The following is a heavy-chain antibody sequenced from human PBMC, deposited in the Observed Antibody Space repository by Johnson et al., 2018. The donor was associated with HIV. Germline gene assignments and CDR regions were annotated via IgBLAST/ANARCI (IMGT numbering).Heavy chain of an antibody. CDR2: IRYDGSNK. J-gene: IGHJ3*02. D-gene: IGHD2-21*02. Sequence: QMQLVESGGGVVQPGGSLRLSCAASGFTFSSYGMHWVRQAPGKGLEWVAFIRYDGSNKYYADSVKGRFIISRDNSKNTLYLQMNSLRAEDTAVYYCAKASDGTWQHAFDIWGQGTMVTVSS. CDR1: GFTFSSYG. V-gene: IGHV3-30*02. CDR3: AKASDGTWQHAFDI.